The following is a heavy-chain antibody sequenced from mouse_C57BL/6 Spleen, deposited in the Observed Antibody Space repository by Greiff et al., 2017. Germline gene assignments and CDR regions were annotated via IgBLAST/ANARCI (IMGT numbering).Heavy chain of an antibody. J-gene: IGHJ2*01. Sequence: QVQLLQSGAELVRPGASVKMSCKASGYNFTSYYMHWVKQTPKQGLEWIGTIYPGNGDTSYDQKFQGKATLTVDKSSSTAYMQLSSLTSEDPAVYYCARVTTVEYFDYWGQGTTLTVSS. D-gene: IGHD1-1*01. CDR2: IYPGNGDT. CDR1: GYNFTSYY. CDR3: ARVTTVEYFDY. V-gene: IGHV1-12*01.